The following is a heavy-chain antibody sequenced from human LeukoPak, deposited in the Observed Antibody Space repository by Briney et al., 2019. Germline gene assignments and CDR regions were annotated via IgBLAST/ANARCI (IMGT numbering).Heavy chain of an antibody. CDR2: IWYDGSKT. Sequence: GGSLKLSCAASGFTVSSSAMSWVRQAPGKGLEWVAAIWYDGSKTSYTDSVKGRFTVPRDISKNTVYLQMNGLKAEDTAVYYCARDDCSTTPCYAYWGQGTLVTVSS. V-gene: IGHV3-33*08. CDR1: GFTVSSSA. D-gene: IGHD2-2*01. CDR3: ARDDCSTTPCYAY. J-gene: IGHJ4*02.